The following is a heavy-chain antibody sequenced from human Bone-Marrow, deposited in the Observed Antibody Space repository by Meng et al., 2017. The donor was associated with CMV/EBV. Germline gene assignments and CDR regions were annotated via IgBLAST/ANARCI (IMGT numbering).Heavy chain of an antibody. CDR2: ISYDGSNK. Sequence: GESLKISCAASGFTFSSYGMHWVRQAPGKGLEWVAVISYDGSNKYYADSVKGRFTISRDNSKNTLYLQMNSLRAEDTAVYYCARGELELRGAFDPWGQGTLVTVSS. D-gene: IGHD1-7*01. CDR3: ARGELELRGAFDP. CDR1: GFTFSSYG. J-gene: IGHJ5*02. V-gene: IGHV3-30*19.